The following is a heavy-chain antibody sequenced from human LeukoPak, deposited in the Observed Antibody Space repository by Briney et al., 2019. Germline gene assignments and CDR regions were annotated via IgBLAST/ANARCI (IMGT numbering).Heavy chain of an antibody. J-gene: IGHJ3*02. Sequence: GASVKVSCKASGGTFSSYAISWVRQAPGQGLEWMGRIIPILGIANYAQKCQGRVTITADKSTSTAYMELSSLRSEDTAVYYCATDIVPAAILRIFRRAFDIWGQGTMVTVSS. CDR1: GGTFSSYA. CDR3: ATDIVPAAILRIFRRAFDI. CDR2: IIPILGIA. D-gene: IGHD2-2*01. V-gene: IGHV1-69*04.